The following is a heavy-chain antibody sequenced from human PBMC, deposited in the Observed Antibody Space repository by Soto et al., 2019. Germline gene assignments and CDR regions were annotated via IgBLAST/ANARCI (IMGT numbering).Heavy chain of an antibody. CDR3: AILDVGGPWDYYYGMDV. CDR1: GFTFSSYA. D-gene: IGHD2-15*01. Sequence: GGSLRLSCAASGFTFSSYAMSWVRQAPGKGLEWVSAISGSGGSTYYADSVKGRFTISRDNSKNTLYLQMNSLRAEDTAVYYCAILDVGGPWDYYYGMDVWGQGTTVTVSS. V-gene: IGHV3-23*01. J-gene: IGHJ6*02. CDR2: ISGSGGST.